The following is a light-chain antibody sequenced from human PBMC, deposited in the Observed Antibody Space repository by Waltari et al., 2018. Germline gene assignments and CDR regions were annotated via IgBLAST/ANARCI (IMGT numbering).Light chain of an antibody. Sequence: TQPRSVSGSPGQSVTISCTGTSSDVGGYNYVSWYQQHPGKAPKLMIYDVSKRPSGVPDRFSGSKSGNTASLTISGLQAEDEADYYCCSYAGSYTLWVFGGGTKLTVL. V-gene: IGLV2-11*01. J-gene: IGLJ3*02. CDR1: SSDVGGYNY. CDR3: CSYAGSYTLWV. CDR2: DVS.